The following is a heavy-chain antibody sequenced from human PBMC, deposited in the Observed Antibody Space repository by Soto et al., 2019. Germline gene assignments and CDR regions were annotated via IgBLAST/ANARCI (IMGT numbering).Heavy chain of an antibody. D-gene: IGHD5-12*01. CDR1: GFTFSSYA. J-gene: IGHJ4*02. CDR2: ISGSGGST. CDR3: AKDGPRYSGYGPLGY. Sequence: VGSLRLSCAASGFTFSSYAMSWVRQAPGKGLEWVSAISGSGGSTYYADSVKGRFTISRDNSKNTLYLQMNSLRAEDTAVYYCAKDGPRYSGYGPLGYWGQGTLVTVSS. V-gene: IGHV3-23*01.